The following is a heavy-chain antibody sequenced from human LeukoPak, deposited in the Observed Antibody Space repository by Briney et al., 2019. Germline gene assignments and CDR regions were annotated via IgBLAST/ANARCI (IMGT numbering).Heavy chain of an antibody. CDR2: IGTAGDP. Sequence: GGSLRLSRAASGLTFSSYDMHWVRQATGKGLEWVSAIGTAGDPYYPGSVKGRFTISRENAKNSLYLQIDSLKAGGTAVYYCAKEEAAAGVWYFDLWGRGTLVTVSS. CDR3: AKEEAAAGVWYFDL. CDR1: GLTFSSYD. J-gene: IGHJ2*01. D-gene: IGHD6-13*01. V-gene: IGHV3-13*05.